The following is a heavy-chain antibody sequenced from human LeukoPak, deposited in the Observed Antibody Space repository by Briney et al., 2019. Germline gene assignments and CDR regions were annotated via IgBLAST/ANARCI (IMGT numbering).Heavy chain of an antibody. CDR1: GFTFSSYG. J-gene: IGHJ6*02. Sequence: GGSLRLSCAASGFTFSSYGMHWVRQAPGKWLEWVAVISYDGSNKYYADSVKGRFTISRDNSKNTLYLQMNSLRAEDTAVYYCAKDRVTMIVGEYGMDVWGQGTTVTVSS. V-gene: IGHV3-30*18. CDR3: AKDRVTMIVGEYGMDV. D-gene: IGHD3-22*01. CDR2: ISYDGSNK.